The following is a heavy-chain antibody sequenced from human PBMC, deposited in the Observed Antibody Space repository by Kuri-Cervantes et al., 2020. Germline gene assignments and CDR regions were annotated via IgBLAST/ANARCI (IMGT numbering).Heavy chain of an antibody. CDR1: GFTLSDYY. CDR2: ISSSGSTK. CDR3: ARGGRGEDYFDY. V-gene: IGHV3-11*01. Sequence: GESLKISCAASGFTLSDYYMSWIRQAPGKGLEWVSYISSSGSTKYYADSVKGRFTISRDNAKNSLYLQMNSLRAEDTAVYYCARGGRGEDYFDYWGQGTLVTSPQ. D-gene: IGHD3-10*01. J-gene: IGHJ4*02.